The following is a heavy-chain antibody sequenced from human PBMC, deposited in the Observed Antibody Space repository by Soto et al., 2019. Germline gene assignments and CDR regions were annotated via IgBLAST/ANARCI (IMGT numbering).Heavy chain of an antibody. CDR2: MNSDGSIT. Sequence: EVQLVESGGGLVQPGGSLRLSCVVSEFTFSSSWMNWVRQGPGKRLVWVSRMNSDGSITNYADSVKGRFNTSRDNAKNMLDLQMNSQGAEDTALYYCVTGWSEYWGQGTLVTVSS. CDR3: VTGWSEY. J-gene: IGHJ4*02. CDR1: EFTFSSSW. D-gene: IGHD2-15*01. V-gene: IGHV3-74*01.